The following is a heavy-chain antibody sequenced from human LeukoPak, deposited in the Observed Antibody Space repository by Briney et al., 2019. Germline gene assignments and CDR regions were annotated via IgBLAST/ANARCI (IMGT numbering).Heavy chain of an antibody. J-gene: IGHJ4*02. V-gene: IGHV4-34*01. CDR3: AREANSYDSGTYAWFDY. CDR2: INHSGDT. D-gene: IGHD3-10*01. Sequence: PSETLSLTCAVHGGSFRAYFWSWIRQSPGKGLEWIGEINHSGDTNYNPSLTNRVTISSDTSKDQFSLKLSSVTAADTAIYYCAREANSYDSGTYAWFDYWGQGALVTVSS. CDR1: GGSFRAYF.